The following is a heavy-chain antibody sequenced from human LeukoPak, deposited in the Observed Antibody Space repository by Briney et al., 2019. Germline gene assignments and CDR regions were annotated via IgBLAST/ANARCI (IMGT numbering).Heavy chain of an antibody. Sequence: GGXXRVSCAASGFSFSDYAMSWVRQAPGKGLEWVSVISGSSGSTYYADSVKGRFTISRDNSKNTLYLQMNSLRAEDTAVYYCAKGSGYYFGSGTYYFDYWGQGTLVTVSS. V-gene: IGHV3-23*01. CDR1: GFSFSDYA. D-gene: IGHD3-10*01. CDR3: AKGSGYYFGSGTYYFDY. CDR2: ISGSSGST. J-gene: IGHJ4*02.